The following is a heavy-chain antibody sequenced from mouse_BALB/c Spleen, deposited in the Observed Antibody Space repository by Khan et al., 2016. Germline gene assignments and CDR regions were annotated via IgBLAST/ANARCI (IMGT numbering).Heavy chain of an antibody. V-gene: IGHV9-1*02. J-gene: IGHJ4*01. CDR2: IKPYTGEP. CDR3: TMCCNYVGDYAMDY. Sequence: QVQLQQSGPELKKPGETVKISCKASGYTFTNYGMIWVKQAPGKGLKWMGWIKPYTGEPTYGDELKGRFALSLETSASTAYFQSNNLQNEDMATYFSTMCCNYVGDYAMDYWGHGTAVTVSS. D-gene: IGHD2-1*01. CDR1: GYTFTNYG.